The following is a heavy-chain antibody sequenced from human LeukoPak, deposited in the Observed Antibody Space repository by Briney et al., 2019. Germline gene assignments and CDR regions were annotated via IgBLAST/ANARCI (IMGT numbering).Heavy chain of an antibody. V-gene: IGHV4-59*12. CDR3: ARMQVAAAGDAFDI. D-gene: IGHD6-13*01. J-gene: IGHJ3*02. Sequence: SETLSLTCTVSGGSISTYYWSWIRQPPGKGLEWIGHIYNSGSTNYSLSLKSRVTISVDTSKNQFSLKLSSVTAADTAVYYCARMQVAAAGDAFDIWGQGTMVTVSS. CDR2: IYNSGST. CDR1: GGSISTYY.